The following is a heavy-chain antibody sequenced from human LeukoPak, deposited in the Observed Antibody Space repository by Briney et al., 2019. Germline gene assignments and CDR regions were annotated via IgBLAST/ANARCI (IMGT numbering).Heavy chain of an antibody. CDR2: ISSDGNKI. V-gene: IGHV3-30-3*01. D-gene: IGHD6-13*01. CDR1: GFTFTTYA. CDR3: ARVDSIAAGDSTRSPAFDV. Sequence: GGSLRLSCAASGFTFTTYAVHWVRQAPGMGLEWVAIISSDGNKIYYADSVKGRVTISRDNSKTTLYLQMNSLRPEDTAVYYCARVDSIAAGDSTRSPAFDVWGQGTLVTVS. J-gene: IGHJ3*01.